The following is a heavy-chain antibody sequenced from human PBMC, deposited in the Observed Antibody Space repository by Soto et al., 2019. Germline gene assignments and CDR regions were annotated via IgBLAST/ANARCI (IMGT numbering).Heavy chain of an antibody. Sequence: GGSLRLSCAASGFTFSSDSMNWVRQAPGKGQEWVSYISSSSSTIYYADSVKGRFTISRDNAKNSLYVRMNSLRDEDSAVYYCARDLEYCSGVSCFRGSPRPTPNFGSWGQGTLVSVSS. D-gene: IGHD2-15*01. CDR2: ISSSSSTI. CDR3: ARDLEYCSGVSCFRGSPRPTPNFGS. J-gene: IGHJ4*02. CDR1: GFTFSSDS. V-gene: IGHV3-48*02.